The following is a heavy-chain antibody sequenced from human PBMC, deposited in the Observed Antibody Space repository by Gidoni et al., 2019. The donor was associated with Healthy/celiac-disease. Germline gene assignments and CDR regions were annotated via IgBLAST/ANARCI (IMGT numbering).Heavy chain of an antibody. J-gene: IGHJ6*03. CDR3: AREPGGGSTGMYYMDV. D-gene: IGHD2-15*01. Sequence: QVQLQESGPGLLKPSQTLSLTCPVSGGAISSGDYYWSWIRQPPGKGLVGIGYIYYSGSTYYNPSLKRRFTIAVDTSKNQFSLKLSSVTAADPALYYCAREPGGGSTGMYYMDVWGKGTTVTVSS. CDR1: GGAISSGDYY. CDR2: IYYSGST. V-gene: IGHV4-30-4*01.